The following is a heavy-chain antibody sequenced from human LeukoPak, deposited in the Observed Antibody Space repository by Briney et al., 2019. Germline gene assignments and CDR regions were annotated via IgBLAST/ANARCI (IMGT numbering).Heavy chain of an antibody. J-gene: IGHJ4*02. D-gene: IGHD6-19*01. CDR1: GGPISSSSYY. Sequence: SETLSLTCTVSGGPISSSSYYWGWIRQPPGKGLEWIGSIYYSGSTYYNPSLKSRVTISVDTSKNQFSLKLSSVTAADTAVYYCARRAVSSGWYYWGQGTLVTVSS. CDR3: ARRAVSSGWYY. V-gene: IGHV4-39*01. CDR2: IYYSGST.